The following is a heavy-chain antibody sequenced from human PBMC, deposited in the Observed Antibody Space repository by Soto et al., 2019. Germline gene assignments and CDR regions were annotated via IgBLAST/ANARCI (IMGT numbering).Heavy chain of an antibody. CDR1: GFTFSDHY. D-gene: IGHD4-4*01. V-gene: IGHV3-72*01. CDR2: TRNKANSYTT. J-gene: IGHJ4*02. CDR3: ARLNNNYYFDY. Sequence: GGSLRLSCAASGFTFSDHYMDWVRQAPGKGLEWVGRTRNKANSYTTEYAASVKGRFTISRDESKNSLYLRMNSLKTEDTAVYYCARLNNNYYFDYWGQGTLVTVSS.